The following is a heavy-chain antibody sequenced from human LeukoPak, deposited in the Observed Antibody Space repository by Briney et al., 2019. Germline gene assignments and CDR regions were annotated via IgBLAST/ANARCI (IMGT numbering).Heavy chain of an antibody. CDR2: IHGSSGRT. Sequence: GGSLRLSCAASGFTFSAYAMNWVRQAPGRGLEWVSAIHGSSGRTYYVDSVRGRFTISRDNSQNTLYLQMNSLRVEDTAVYYCAKDQGSYSSSCFSDRWGQGTLVTVSS. V-gene: IGHV3-23*01. CDR3: AKDQGSYSSSCFSDR. CDR1: GFTFSAYA. J-gene: IGHJ4*02. D-gene: IGHD6-13*01.